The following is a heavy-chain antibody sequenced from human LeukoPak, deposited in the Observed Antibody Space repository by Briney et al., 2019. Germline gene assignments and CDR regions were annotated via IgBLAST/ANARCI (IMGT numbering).Heavy chain of an antibody. CDR2: INHSGST. J-gene: IGHJ4*02. CDR1: GGSFSGYY. V-gene: IGHV4-34*01. D-gene: IGHD3-22*01. Sequence: SETLSLTCAVYGGSFSGYYWSWIRQPPGKGLEWIGEINHSGSTNYNPSLKSRVTISVDTSKNQFSLKLSSVTAADTAVYYCACRTYYYDSSGYYLPTAFDYWGQGTLVTVSS. CDR3: ACRTYYYDSSGYYLPTAFDY.